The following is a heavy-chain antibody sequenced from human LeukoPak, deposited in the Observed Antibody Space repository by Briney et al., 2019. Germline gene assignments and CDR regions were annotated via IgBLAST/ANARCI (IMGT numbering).Heavy chain of an antibody. Sequence: GGSLRLSCAASGFTFSSYAMSWVRQAPGKGLEWVSAISGSGGSTYYADSVKGRFTISRDNSKNTLCLQMNSLRAEDTAVYYCAKGPRCLDLFLWGQGTLVTVSS. V-gene: IGHV3-23*01. CDR1: GFTFSSYA. CDR2: ISGSGGST. D-gene: IGHD2-8*01. CDR3: AKGPRCLDLFL. J-gene: IGHJ4*02.